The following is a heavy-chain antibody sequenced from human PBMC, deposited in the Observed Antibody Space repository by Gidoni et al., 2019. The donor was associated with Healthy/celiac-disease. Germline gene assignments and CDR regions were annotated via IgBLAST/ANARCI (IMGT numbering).Heavy chain of an antibody. Sequence: QLQLQESGPGLVKPSETLSLTCTVSGGSISSSSYYWGWIRQPPGKGLEWIGSIYYSGSTYYNPSLKSRVTISVDTSKNQFSLKLSSVTAADTAVYYCARHAFSGCSGGSCRDYWGQGTLVTVSS. CDR3: ARHAFSGCSGGSCRDY. V-gene: IGHV4-39*01. CDR2: IYYSGST. D-gene: IGHD2-15*01. CDR1: GGSISSSSYY. J-gene: IGHJ4*02.